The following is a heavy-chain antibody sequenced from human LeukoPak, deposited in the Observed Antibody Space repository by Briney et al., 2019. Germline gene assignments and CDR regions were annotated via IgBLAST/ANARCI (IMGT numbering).Heavy chain of an antibody. J-gene: IGHJ6*03. Sequence: ASVKVSCKASGGTFSSYAISWVRQAPGQGLEWMGGIIPIFGTANYAQKFQGRVTITTDESTSTAYMELSSLRSEDTAVYYCARGAWCSGGSCYSELNYYYYMDVWGKGTTVTVSS. CDR3: ARGAWCSGGSCYSELNYYYYMDV. CDR1: GGTFSSYA. D-gene: IGHD2-15*01. V-gene: IGHV1-69*05. CDR2: IIPIFGTA.